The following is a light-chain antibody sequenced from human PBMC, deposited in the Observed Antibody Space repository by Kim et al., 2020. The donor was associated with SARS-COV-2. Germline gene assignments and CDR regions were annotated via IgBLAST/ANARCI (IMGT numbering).Light chain of an antibody. CDR3: LLYYGGTVV. Sequence: PGGTVTLTCASSTVAVTSIYYPNWFQQKPGEPPRTLISSTTNKHSWTPARFSGSLLGGKAALTLSGAQPEDEADYYCLLYYGGTVVFGGGTKVTVL. V-gene: IGLV7-43*01. CDR1: TVAVTSIYY. J-gene: IGLJ2*01. CDR2: STT.